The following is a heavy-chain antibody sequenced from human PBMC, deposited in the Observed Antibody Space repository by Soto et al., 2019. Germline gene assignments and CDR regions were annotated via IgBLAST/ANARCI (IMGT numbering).Heavy chain of an antibody. CDR1: GFTFSNYA. Sequence: GGALTLSCAASGFTFSNYAMNWARQAPGKGLEWVSAISSSGVSTDYAASVKGRFTISRDNSKNTLYLQMNSLRAEDTAVYYCAHGGAVLLDAFHIWAHGTMVTVSS. CDR2: ISSSGVST. D-gene: IGHD1-26*01. J-gene: IGHJ3*02. CDR3: AHGGAVLLDAFHI. V-gene: IGHV3-23*01.